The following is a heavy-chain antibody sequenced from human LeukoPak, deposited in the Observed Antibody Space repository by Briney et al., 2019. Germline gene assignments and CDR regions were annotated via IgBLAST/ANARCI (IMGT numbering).Heavy chain of an antibody. D-gene: IGHD3-16*02. CDR3: ARDMRYYDYVWGSYRPKDY. CDR2: ISGYNANT. CDR1: GYIFTNYG. J-gene: IGHJ4*02. Sequence: ASVTVSCKASGYIFTNYGISWVRQAPGQGLEWMGWISGYNANTNYAQKLQGRVTMTTDTSTSTAYMELRSLRSDDTAVYYCARDMRYYDYVWGSYRPKDYWGQGTLVTVSS. V-gene: IGHV1-18*01.